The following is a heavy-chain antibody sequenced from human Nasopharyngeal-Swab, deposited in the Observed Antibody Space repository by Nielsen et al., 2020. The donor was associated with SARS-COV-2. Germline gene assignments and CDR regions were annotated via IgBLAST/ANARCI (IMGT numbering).Heavy chain of an antibody. Sequence: GESLKISCAASGFDFSRYAMSWVRQAPGKGPEWVSGISGSGTSTYNADSAKGRFTISRDNSKNTLYLQMNSLRADDTAVYYCATDSTPMIGAKIDYWGQGVLVTVSS. D-gene: IGHD3-22*01. V-gene: IGHV3-23*01. CDR2: ISGSGTST. J-gene: IGHJ4*02. CDR3: ATDSTPMIGAKIDY. CDR1: GFDFSRYA.